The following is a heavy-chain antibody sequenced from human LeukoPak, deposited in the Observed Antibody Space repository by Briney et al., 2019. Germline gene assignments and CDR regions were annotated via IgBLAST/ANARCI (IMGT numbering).Heavy chain of an antibody. CDR1: GGSISSYY. D-gene: IGHD2-2*01. Sequence: SETLSLTCTVSGGSISSYYWSWIRQPAGKGLEWIGRIYTPGSTTYNPSLKSRVIMSLDTSKNQFSLRLSSVTAADTAVYYCARALGAAASFHLFDYWGQGTLVTVFS. CDR3: ARALGAAASFHLFDY. V-gene: IGHV4-4*07. CDR2: IYTPGST. J-gene: IGHJ4*02.